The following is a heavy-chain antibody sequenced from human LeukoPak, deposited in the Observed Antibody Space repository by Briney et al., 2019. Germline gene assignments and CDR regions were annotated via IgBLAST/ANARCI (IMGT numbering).Heavy chain of an antibody. Sequence: GESLMISCKGAANIFTTYCIDWVRHMPGKVLEWMGSIYPGDSDTRYSPSFQGQVTISADKSIRTAYLQWSSLKASDSAMYYCARCGTIGTGGDYWGQGTLVTVSS. D-gene: IGHD1-1*01. J-gene: IGHJ4*02. CDR2: IYPGDSDT. CDR3: ARCGTIGTGGDY. V-gene: IGHV5-51*01. CDR1: ANIFTTYC.